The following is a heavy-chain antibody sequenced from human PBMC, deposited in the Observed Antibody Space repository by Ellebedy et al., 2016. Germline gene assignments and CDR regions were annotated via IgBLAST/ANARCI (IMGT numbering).Heavy chain of an antibody. CDR3: ARGDLLDYYYMDV. Sequence: GESLKISXAASGFTFSSYSMNWVRQAPGKGLEWVSFISSSSSTIYYADSVKGRFTISRDSARNTLYLHLNSLRAEDTAVYHCARGDLLDYYYMDVWGKGTTVTVSS. V-gene: IGHV3-48*04. CDR2: ISSSSSTI. J-gene: IGHJ6*03. CDR1: GFTFSSYS. D-gene: IGHD2/OR15-2a*01.